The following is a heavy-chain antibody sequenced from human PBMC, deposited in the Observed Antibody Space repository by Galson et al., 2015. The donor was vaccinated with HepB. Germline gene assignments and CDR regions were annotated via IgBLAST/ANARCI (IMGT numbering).Heavy chain of an antibody. D-gene: IGHD6-6*01. CDR2: LIPIFGTA. CDR3: ARWVEYSSSSDYYYYGMDV. V-gene: IGHV1-69*13. CDR1: GGTFSSYA. Sequence: SVKVSCKASGGTFSSYAISWVRQAPGQGLEWMGGLIPIFGTANYAQKFQGRVTITADESTSTAYMELSSLRSEDTAVYYCARWVEYSSSSDYYYYGMDVWGQGTTVTVSS. J-gene: IGHJ6*02.